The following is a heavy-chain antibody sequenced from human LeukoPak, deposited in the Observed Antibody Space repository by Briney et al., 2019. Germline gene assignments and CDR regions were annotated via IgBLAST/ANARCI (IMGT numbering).Heavy chain of an antibody. D-gene: IGHD1-26*01. Sequence: SETLSLTCTVSGGSFSSYNWTWIRQPAGKGLEWIGRIYNSGTTNYSPSLESRVTMSLDTSKNRFSLSLSSVTAADTAVYYCARDRLGATGHWRIDVWGRGTLVTVSS. J-gene: IGHJ2*01. CDR1: GGSFSSYN. CDR3: ARDRLGATGHWRIDV. CDR2: IYNSGTT. V-gene: IGHV4-4*07.